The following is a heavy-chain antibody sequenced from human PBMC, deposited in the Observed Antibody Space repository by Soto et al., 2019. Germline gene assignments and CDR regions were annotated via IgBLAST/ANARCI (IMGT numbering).Heavy chain of an antibody. CDR2: IKQDGSEE. J-gene: IGHJ4*02. Sequence: SGGSLRLSCAAAGFTFSSNWMSRVRQAPGKGLEWVANIKQDGSEEYYVDSVKGRFIISTDNSKNSVYLQMNSPGADDTAVYYCGRGVRFHTYVYYFDYWGQGTLVTVSS. D-gene: IGHD2-21*01. CDR1: GFTFSSNW. CDR3: GRGVRFHTYVYYFDY. V-gene: IGHV3-7*04.